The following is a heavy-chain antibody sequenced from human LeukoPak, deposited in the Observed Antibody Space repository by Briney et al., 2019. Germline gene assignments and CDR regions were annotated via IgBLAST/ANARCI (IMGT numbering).Heavy chain of an antibody. Sequence: GGSLRLSCAASGFTFRSSSMNWGRQAPGGGLEGFSYISSSSITIYYADSAKGRFTISRDNAMNSLYLQMNSLRAEDTAVYYCARIVGATTWYAFDIWGQGTMVTVSS. D-gene: IGHD1-26*01. CDR1: GFTFRSSS. CDR3: ARIVGATTWYAFDI. CDR2: ISSSSITI. J-gene: IGHJ3*02. V-gene: IGHV3-48*01.